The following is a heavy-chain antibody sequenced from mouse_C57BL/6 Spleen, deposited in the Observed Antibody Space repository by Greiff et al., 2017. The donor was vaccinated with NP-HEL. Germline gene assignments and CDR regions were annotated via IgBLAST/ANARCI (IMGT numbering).Heavy chain of an antibody. CDR1: GFTFSSYA. D-gene: IGHD2-3*01. CDR2: ISDGGSYT. Sequence: VESGGGLVKPGGSLKLSCAASGFTFSSYAMSWVRQTPEKRLEWVATISDGGSYTYYPDNVKGRFTISRDNANNNLYLQMSHLKSEDTAMYYCARTIYDGYLYYLDYWGQGTTLTVSS. V-gene: IGHV5-4*01. CDR3: ARTIYDGYLYYLDY. J-gene: IGHJ2*01.